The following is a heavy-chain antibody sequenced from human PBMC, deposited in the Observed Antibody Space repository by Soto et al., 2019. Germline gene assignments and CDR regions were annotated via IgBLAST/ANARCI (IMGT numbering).Heavy chain of an antibody. D-gene: IGHD6-13*01. CDR1: GFTFSSLW. CDR3: ASGSIDYSSSWYDY. V-gene: IGHV3-74*01. CDR2: INSDGSTI. J-gene: IGHJ4*02. Sequence: EVQLLESGGGLVQSGGSVRLSCAASGFTFSSLWMHWVRQAPGKGLVWVSRINSDGSTIDYADSVNGRFTISRDNAKNMVYVQMNSLRAEDTAVYYCASGSIDYSSSWYDYWGQGTLVTVSS.